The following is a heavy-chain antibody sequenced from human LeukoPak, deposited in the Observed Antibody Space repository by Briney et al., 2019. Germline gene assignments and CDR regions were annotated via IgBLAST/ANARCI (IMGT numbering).Heavy chain of an antibody. V-gene: IGHV1-2*02. D-gene: IGHD3-22*01. J-gene: IGHJ4*02. CDR3: ARSPYYGSSGPFDY. CDR1: GYTFTGYY. Sequence: GASVKVSCKASGYTFTGYYMHWVRQAPGQGLEWMGWINPNSGGTTYAQNFQGRVTMTRDTSISTAYMELSRLRSDDTAVYYCARSPYYGSSGPFDYWGQGTLVTVSS. CDR2: INPNSGGT.